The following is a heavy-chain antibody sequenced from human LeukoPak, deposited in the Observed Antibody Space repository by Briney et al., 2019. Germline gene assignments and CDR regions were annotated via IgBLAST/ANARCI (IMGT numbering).Heavy chain of an antibody. V-gene: IGHV3-30*02. J-gene: IGHJ3*02. CDR1: GFTFSSYG. CDR3: AKEGYDILTGYPNDAFDI. Sequence: GGSLRLSCAASGFTFSSYGMHWVRQAPGKGLEWVAFIRYDGSNKYYADSVKGRFTISRDNSKNTLYLQMNSLRAEDTAVYYCAKEGYDILTGYPNDAFDIWGQGTMVTVSS. D-gene: IGHD3-9*01. CDR2: IRYDGSNK.